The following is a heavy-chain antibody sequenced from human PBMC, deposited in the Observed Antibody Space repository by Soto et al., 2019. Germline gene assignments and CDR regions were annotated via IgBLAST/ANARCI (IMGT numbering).Heavy chain of an antibody. CDR2: IYYSGST. CDR3: AGHYSSGSRNWFDP. J-gene: IGHJ5*02. D-gene: IGHD6-19*01. Sequence: PSETLSLTCSVSGGSINSSSYFWGWVRQPPGKRLEWIGSIYYSGSTYYNPSLRSRVTISVDTSKNQFSLKLSSVTAADTAVFYCAGHYSSGSRNWFDPWGQGTLVTVSS. V-gene: IGHV4-39*01. CDR1: GGSINSSSYF.